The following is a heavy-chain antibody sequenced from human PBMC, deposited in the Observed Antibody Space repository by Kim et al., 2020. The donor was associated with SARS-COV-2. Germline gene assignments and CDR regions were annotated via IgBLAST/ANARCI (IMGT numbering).Heavy chain of an antibody. CDR2: IWYDGSNQ. V-gene: IGHV3-33*01. CDR1: GFKFKNYG. Sequence: GGSLRLSCEASGFKFKNYGMHWFRQAPGKGLEWVAVIWYDGSNQYYADPVKGRFTVSRDNSMNTLYLQMNSLRAEDTAVYCCARDVRSRYFDLWGRGTPVTVSS. J-gene: IGHJ2*01. CDR3: ARDVRSRYFDL.